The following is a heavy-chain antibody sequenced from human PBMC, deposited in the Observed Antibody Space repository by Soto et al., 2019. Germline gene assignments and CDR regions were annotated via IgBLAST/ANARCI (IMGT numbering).Heavy chain of an antibody. J-gene: IGHJ4*01. CDR1: CLTFTTVW. CDR2: IKSKIDGATA. D-gene: IGHD2-8*01. V-gene: IGHV3-15*07. CDR3: TTDSYCTLRLVRFDY. Sequence: SLSLSRAASCLTFTTVWINSVRQAPGKGLAWVGRIKSKIDGATADFAAPVRGRFASSRDDSKSMVYLQMNSVKADDTAFYYCTTDSYCTLRLVRFDYWGLGTLVTVSS.